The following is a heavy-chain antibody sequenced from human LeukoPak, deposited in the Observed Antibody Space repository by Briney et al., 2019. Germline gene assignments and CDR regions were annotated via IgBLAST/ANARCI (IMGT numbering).Heavy chain of an antibody. J-gene: IGHJ4*02. CDR3: ASYSGSYGAFDY. V-gene: IGHV4-59*01. D-gene: IGHD1-26*01. CDR1: GGSISSYY. CDR2: IYYSGST. Sequence: SETLSLTCTVSGGSISSYYWSWIRQPPGKGLEWIGYIYYSGSTNYNPSLKSRVTISVDTSKNQFSLKLSSVTAADTAVYYCASYSGSYGAFDYWGQGTLVTVSS.